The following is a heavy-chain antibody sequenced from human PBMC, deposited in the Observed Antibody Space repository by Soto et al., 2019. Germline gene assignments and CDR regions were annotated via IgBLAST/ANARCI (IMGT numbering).Heavy chain of an antibody. CDR2: IYYSGST. CDR1: GGSISSYY. J-gene: IGHJ6*04. Sequence: SETLSLTCTVSGGSISSYYWSWIRQPPGKGLEWIGYIYYSGSTNYNPSLKSRVTISVDTSKNQFSLKLSSVTAADTAVYYCARQMRGAKIPIYYYGMDVWGKGTTVTVSS. CDR3: ARQMRGAKIPIYYYGMDV. V-gene: IGHV4-59*01. D-gene: IGHD2-2*02.